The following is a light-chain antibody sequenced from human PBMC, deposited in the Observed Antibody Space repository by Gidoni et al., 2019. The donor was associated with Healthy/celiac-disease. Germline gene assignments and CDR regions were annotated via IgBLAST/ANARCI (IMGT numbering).Light chain of an antibody. J-gene: IGLJ2*01. CDR1: ALPKQY. V-gene: IGLV3-25*02. Sequence: SYELTQPPSVSVSPGQTARITCSGDALPKQYAYWYQQKPVQAPVMVIYKDRDRPSGIPERFSGSSSGTTVTLTISGVQAEDEAYYYCQSADSSGTYVVFGGGTKLTVL. CDR3: QSADSSGTYVV. CDR2: KDR.